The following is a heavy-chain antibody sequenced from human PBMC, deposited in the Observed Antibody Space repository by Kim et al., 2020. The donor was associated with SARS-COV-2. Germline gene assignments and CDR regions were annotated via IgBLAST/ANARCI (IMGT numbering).Heavy chain of an antibody. V-gene: IGHV3-9*01. D-gene: IGHD1-26*01. CDR2: I. CDR3: AKDFWDSAFDI. Sequence: IGYADSVKGRFTISRDNAKNSLYMQMNSLRAEDTALYYCAKDFWDSAFDIWSQGTMVTVSS. J-gene: IGHJ3*02.